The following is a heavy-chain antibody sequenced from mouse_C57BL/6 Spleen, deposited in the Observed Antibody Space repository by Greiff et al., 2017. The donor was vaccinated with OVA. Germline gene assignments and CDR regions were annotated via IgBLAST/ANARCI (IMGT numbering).Heavy chain of an antibody. V-gene: IGHV1-4*01. J-gene: IGHJ2*01. CDR3: ARANMDLLSWGNYFDY. D-gene: IGHD2-10*01. CDR1: GYTFTSYT. CDR2: INPSSGYT. Sequence: QVQLQQSGAELARPGASVKMSCKASGYTFTSYTMHWVKQRPGQGLEWIGYINPSSGYTKYNQKFKDKATLTADKSSSTAYMQLSSLTSEDSAVYYCARANMDLLSWGNYFDYWGQGTTLTVSS.